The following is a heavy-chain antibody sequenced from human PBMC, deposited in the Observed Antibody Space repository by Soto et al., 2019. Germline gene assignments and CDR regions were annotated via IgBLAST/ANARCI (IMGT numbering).Heavy chain of an antibody. CDR2: IIPIFGTA. J-gene: IGHJ5*02. D-gene: IGHD1-1*01. CDR3: ARGRCNWNEGDWFDP. Sequence: ASVKVSCKASGGTFSSYAISWVRQAPGQGLEWMGGIIPIFGTANYAQKFQGRVTITADKSTSTAYMELSSLRSEDTAVYYCARGRCNWNEGDWFDPWGQGTLVTVSS. CDR1: GGTFSSYA. V-gene: IGHV1-69*06.